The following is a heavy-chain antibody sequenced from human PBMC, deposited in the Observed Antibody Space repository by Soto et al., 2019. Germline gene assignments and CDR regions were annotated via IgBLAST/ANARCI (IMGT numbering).Heavy chain of an antibody. CDR3: ARAPKYYYDSSGYYPFDY. V-gene: IGHV4-31*03. CDR2: IYYSGST. CDR1: GGSISSGGYY. Sequence: QVQLQESGPGLVKPSQTLSLTCTVSGGSISSGGYYWSWIRQHPGKGLEWIGYIYYSGSTYYNPSLKSRVTISVDTSKNQFSLKLSSVTAADTAVYYCARAPKYYYDSSGYYPFDYWGQGTLVTVSS. J-gene: IGHJ4*02. D-gene: IGHD3-22*01.